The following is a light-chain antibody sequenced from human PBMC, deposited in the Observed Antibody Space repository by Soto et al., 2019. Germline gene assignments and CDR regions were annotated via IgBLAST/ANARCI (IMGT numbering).Light chain of an antibody. CDR3: QQYGSSPT. CDR1: QSVSSNY. J-gene: IGKJ1*01. Sequence: EIVLTQSPGTLSLSPGERATLSCRSSQSVSSNYLAWYQQKPDQAPRLVIYDVSGRATGIPDRFSGSGSGTDFTINISRLEPEDFAVYYCQQYGSSPTFGQGNKVDIK. CDR2: DVS. V-gene: IGKV3-20*01.